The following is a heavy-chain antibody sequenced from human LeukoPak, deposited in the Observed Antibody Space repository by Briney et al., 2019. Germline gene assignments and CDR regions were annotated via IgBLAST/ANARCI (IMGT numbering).Heavy chain of an antibody. Sequence: SVKVSCKASGGTFSSYAISWVRQAPGQGLEWMGRIIPILGIANYAQKFQGRVTITADKPTSTAYMELSSLRSEDTAVYYCARPGGDSSSTFDYWGQGTLVTVSS. J-gene: IGHJ4*02. CDR3: ARPGGDSSSTFDY. CDR2: IIPILGIA. CDR1: GGTFSSYA. V-gene: IGHV1-69*04. D-gene: IGHD6-6*01.